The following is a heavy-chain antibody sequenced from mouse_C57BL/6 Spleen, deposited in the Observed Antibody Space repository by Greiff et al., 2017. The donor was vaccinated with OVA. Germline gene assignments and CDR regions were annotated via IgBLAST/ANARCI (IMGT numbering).Heavy chain of an antibody. J-gene: IGHJ1*03. CDR3: ARSPGYGYFDV. CDR1: GYTFTSYW. Sequence: QVQLQHSGAELVRPGTSVKLSCKASGYTFTSYWMHWVKQRPGQGLEWIGVIDPSDSYTNYNQKFKGKATLTVDTSSSTAYMQLSSLTSEDSAVYYCARSPGYGYFDVWGTGTTVTVSS. CDR2: IDPSDSYT. V-gene: IGHV1-59*01.